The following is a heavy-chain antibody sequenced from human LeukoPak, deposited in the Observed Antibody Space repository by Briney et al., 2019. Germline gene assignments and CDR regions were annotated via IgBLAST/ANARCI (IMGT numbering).Heavy chain of an antibody. CDR3: ARGSRPVYNLLTGKRYFDY. J-gene: IGHJ4*02. Sequence: GASVTVSCTASGYTFTTYYVHWVRQAPGEGLEWMGVINPSGGSTTYAQKFRGRLTMTRDMSTSTVYMELSSLRSDDTAVYYCARGSRPVYNLLTGKRYFDYWGQGTLLTVSS. D-gene: IGHD3-9*01. CDR1: GYTFTTYY. CDR2: INPSGGST. V-gene: IGHV1-46*01.